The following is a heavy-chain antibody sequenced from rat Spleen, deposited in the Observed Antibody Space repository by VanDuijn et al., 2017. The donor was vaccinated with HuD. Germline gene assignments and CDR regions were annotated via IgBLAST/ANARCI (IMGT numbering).Heavy chain of an antibody. J-gene: IGHJ2*01. V-gene: IGHV5-7*01. CDR1: GFTFRDYH. CDR3: ARGVADY. D-gene: IGHD4-3*01. CDR2: LSYDATAP. Sequence: EVQLVESGGGLMQPGRSMKFSCAASGFTFRDYHRAWVRQAPTTGMEWFATLSYDATAPYYRDSMKGRFTISREKGKSFLYLQMDSLRSEDTATYYCARGVADYWGQGVMVTVSS.